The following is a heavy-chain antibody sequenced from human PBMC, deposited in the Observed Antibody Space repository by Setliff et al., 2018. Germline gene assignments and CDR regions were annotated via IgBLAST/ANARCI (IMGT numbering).Heavy chain of an antibody. D-gene: IGHD2-15*01. J-gene: IGHJ4*02. CDR1: GFTFCSYA. V-gene: IGHV3-23*01. Sequence: QPGGSLRLSCAASGFTFCSYAITWVRQAPGKGLEWVSMISGSAQTTYYADSVKGRSTISRDNSKNTVYLDVNCLRAEDTAVYYCAKRGPYCSGGTCHYYFDYWGQGTLVTVSS. CDR3: AKRGPYCSGGTCHYYFDY. CDR2: ISGSAQTT.